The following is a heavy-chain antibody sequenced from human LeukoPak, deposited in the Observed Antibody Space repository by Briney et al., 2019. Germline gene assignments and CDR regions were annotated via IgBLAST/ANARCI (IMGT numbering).Heavy chain of an antibody. CDR2: ISSSSSYI. Sequence: GGSLRLSCAASGFTFSSYSMNWVRQAPGKGLEWVSSISSSSSYIYYADSVKGRFTISRDNAKNSLYLQMNSLRAEDTAVYYCARDLWFGELMDPWGQGTLVTVSS. V-gene: IGHV3-21*01. CDR3: ARDLWFGELMDP. CDR1: GFTFSSYS. J-gene: IGHJ5*02. D-gene: IGHD3-10*01.